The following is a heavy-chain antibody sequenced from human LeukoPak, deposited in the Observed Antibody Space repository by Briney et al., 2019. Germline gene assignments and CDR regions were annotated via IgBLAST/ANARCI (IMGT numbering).Heavy chain of an antibody. CDR1: GGSISSYY. V-gene: IGHV4-59*01. J-gene: IGHJ6*02. D-gene: IGHD4-17*01. CDR2: IYYSGTT. Sequence: PSETLSLTCTVSGGSISSYYWSWIRQPSGKGLEWIGYIYYSGTTNYNPSLKSRVTISVDTSKNQFSLMLNSVTAADTAVYYCASRLQTTWVMDIWGQGTTVTVSS. CDR3: ASRLQTTWVMDI.